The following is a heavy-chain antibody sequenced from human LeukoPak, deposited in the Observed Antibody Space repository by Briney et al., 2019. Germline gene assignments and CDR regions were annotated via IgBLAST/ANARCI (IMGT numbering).Heavy chain of an antibody. Sequence: GGSLRLSCAASGFTFSDCAMSCVRQAPGKGLEWVSGIRGSGGSTYYADSVKGRFTISRDNSKNTMYLQMNSLRAEDTAVYYCAKDVVAAPSRFDYWGQGTLVTVSS. CDR3: AKDVVAAPSRFDY. D-gene: IGHD1-26*01. V-gene: IGHV3-23*01. J-gene: IGHJ4*02. CDR1: GFTFSDCA. CDR2: IRGSGGST.